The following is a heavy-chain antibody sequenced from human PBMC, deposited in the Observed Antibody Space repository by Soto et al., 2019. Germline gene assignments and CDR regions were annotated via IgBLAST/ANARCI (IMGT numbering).Heavy chain of an antibody. J-gene: IGHJ6*03. D-gene: IGHD3-10*01. CDR1: GGSISSYY. Sequence: SETLSLTCTIPGGSISSYYWSWIRPPPGKGLEWIGYIYYSGRNKYNTSLKSRVTISEDTSNTHFSLKLSSVTAPDTAVYYCARDRSATHQRVGAAGDDYYYMDVWGKGTTVTVSS. CDR3: ARDRSATHQRVGAAGDDYYYMDV. V-gene: IGHV4-59*01. CDR2: IYYSGRN.